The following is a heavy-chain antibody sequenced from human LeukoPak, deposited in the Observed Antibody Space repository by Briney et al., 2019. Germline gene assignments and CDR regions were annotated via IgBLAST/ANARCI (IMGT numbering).Heavy chain of an antibody. D-gene: IGHD2-2*01. CDR3: ARTRDIVVVPAATYNWFDP. Sequence: SVKVSCKASGYTFTSYGISWVRQAPGQGLEWMGGIIPIFGTANYAQKFQGRVTITADESTSTAYMKLSSLRSEDTAVYYCARTRDIVVVPAATYNWFDPWGQGTLVTVSS. CDR2: IIPIFGTA. J-gene: IGHJ5*02. CDR1: GYTFTSYG. V-gene: IGHV1-69*13.